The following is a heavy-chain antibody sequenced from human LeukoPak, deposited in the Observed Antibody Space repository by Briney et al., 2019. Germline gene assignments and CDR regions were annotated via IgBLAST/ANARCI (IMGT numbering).Heavy chain of an antibody. D-gene: IGHD2-2*02. CDR3: PKGCASTSCYTSEY. CDR2: ISGSGDST. CDR1: GFTFSSYA. Sequence: GGSLRLTRAASGFTFSSYAMSWVRQAPGRGLEWVSTISGSGDSTYYADSVKGRFTISRDNSKNTLYLQMNSLRPEDTAVYYCPKGCASTSCYTSEYWGQGTLVTVSS. V-gene: IGHV3-23*01. J-gene: IGHJ4*02.